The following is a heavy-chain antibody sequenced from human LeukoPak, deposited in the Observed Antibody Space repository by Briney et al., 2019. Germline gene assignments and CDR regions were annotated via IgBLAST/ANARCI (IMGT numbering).Heavy chain of an antibody. Sequence: GGSLRLTCAASEFTFSSYWMSWVRQAPGKGLEWVANIKQDGSERNYVDSVEGRFTISRDNAKNSLYLQMNRLRAEDTAVYYCARDGGWYRDYWGQGTLVTVSS. CDR2: IKQDGSER. D-gene: IGHD6-19*01. V-gene: IGHV3-7*01. J-gene: IGHJ4*02. CDR3: ARDGGWYRDY. CDR1: EFTFSSYW.